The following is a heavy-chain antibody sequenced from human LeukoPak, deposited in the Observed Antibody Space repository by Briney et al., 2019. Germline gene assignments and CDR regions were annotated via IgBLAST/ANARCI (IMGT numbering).Heavy chain of an antibody. CDR3: ARVSTNDRRNAFDI. V-gene: IGHV3-64*01. Sequence: GGSLRLSCAASGFIFSTYVMQWVRQAPGKGLEYVSAITGDGGYTYYANSVKGRFTISRDNSKKTLYLQMGSLRADDMAVYYCARVSTNDRRNAFDIWGQGTMVTVSS. D-gene: IGHD2-8*01. J-gene: IGHJ3*02. CDR1: GFIFSTYV. CDR2: ITGDGGYT.